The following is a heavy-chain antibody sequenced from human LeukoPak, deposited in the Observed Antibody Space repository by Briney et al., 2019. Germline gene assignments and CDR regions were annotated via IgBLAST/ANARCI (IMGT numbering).Heavy chain of an antibody. D-gene: IGHD1-20*01. V-gene: IGHV3-23*01. CDR1: GFTFSSYA. Sequence: PGGSLRLSCAASGFTFSSYAMHWVRQAPGKGLEWVSAISSCGGSSYYADSVKGRFTMSRDNSKNTLYLQMNSLRAEDTAVYYCAKEITGTRGYYFDYCGQGTLVTVSS. CDR3: AKEITGTRGYYFDY. CDR2: ISSCGGSS. J-gene: IGHJ4*02.